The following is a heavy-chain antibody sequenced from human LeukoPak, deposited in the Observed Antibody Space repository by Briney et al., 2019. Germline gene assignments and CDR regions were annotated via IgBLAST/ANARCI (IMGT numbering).Heavy chain of an antibody. CDR1: AFTFSSYW. CDR2: IKHDGSEK. Sequence: PGGSLRLSCAASAFTFSSYWMSWVRQAPGKGLEWVANIKHDGSEKYYVDSVKGRFTISRDNAKNSLYLQMNSLRAEDTAVYYCARQIVGATTWGLDYWGQGTLVTVSS. D-gene: IGHD1-26*01. J-gene: IGHJ4*02. CDR3: ARQIVGATTWGLDY. V-gene: IGHV3-7*01.